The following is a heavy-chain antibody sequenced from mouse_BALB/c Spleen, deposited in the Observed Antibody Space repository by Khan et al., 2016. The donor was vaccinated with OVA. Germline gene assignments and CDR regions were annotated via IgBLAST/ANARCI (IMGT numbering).Heavy chain of an antibody. CDR1: GYTFTDYA. V-gene: IGHV1S137*01. CDR2: ISTYSGNT. D-gene: IGHD2-3*01. Sequence: VQLKQSGPELVRPGVSVKISCKGFGYTFTDYAMYWVKQSHAKSLEWIGLISTYSGNTNYNQKFRGKATMTVDKSSSTAYMELARLTSEDSAIYYCARPAYDGYYDFWGQGTTLTVSS. CDR3: ARPAYDGYYDF. J-gene: IGHJ2*01.